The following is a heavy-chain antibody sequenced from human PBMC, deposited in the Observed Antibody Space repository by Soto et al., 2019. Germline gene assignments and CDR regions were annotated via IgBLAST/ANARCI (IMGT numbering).Heavy chain of an antibody. CDR2: IFYTGRT. V-gene: IGHV4-39*01. CDR3: TRHHPHHYDSSGYFDY. D-gene: IGHD3-22*01. Sequence: SETLSLTCTVSDGSISTSSYYWGWIRQSPGKGLEWIGTIFYTGRTYYNPSLESRVTLSVDTSKNQFSLHLTSVTTADTAMYYCTRHHPHHYDSSGYFDYWGQGTLVTVSS. CDR1: DGSISTSSYY. J-gene: IGHJ4*02.